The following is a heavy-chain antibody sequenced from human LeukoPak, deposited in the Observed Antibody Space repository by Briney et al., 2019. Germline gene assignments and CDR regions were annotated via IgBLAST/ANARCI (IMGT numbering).Heavy chain of an antibody. CDR1: GASVTSYY. D-gene: IGHD4-11*01. CDR2: MFYSGTT. V-gene: IGHV4-59*02. Sequence: SVTLSLTCSVSGASVTSYYWTWIRQSPGKGLESIGYMFYSGTTNYNPSLKSRVTISMHTSKNQFSLKLTSVTAADTAVYYCARIMPSDYSTTPWGQGTLVTVSS. CDR3: ARIMPSDYSTTP. J-gene: IGHJ5*02.